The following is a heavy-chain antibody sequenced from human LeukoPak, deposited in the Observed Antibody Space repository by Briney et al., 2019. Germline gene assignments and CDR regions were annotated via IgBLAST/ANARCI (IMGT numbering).Heavy chain of an antibody. CDR1: GGTFSSYA. J-gene: IGHJ6*02. Sequence: GASVKVSCKASGGTFSSYAISWVRQAPGQGLEWMGGIIPIFGTANYAQKFQGRVTITADESTSTAYMELSSLRSEDTAVYYCASRVDGGGDSYYYGMDVWGQGTTVTVSS. CDR2: IIPIFGTA. CDR3: ASRVDGGGDSYYYGMDV. V-gene: IGHV1-69*13. D-gene: IGHD2-21*01.